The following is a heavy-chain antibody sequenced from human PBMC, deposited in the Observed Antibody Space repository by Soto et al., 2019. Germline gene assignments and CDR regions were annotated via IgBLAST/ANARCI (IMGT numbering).Heavy chain of an antibody. D-gene: IGHD4-17*01. Sequence: SLRLSCAASGFTFSSYAMHWVRQAPGKGLEWVAVISYDGSNKYYADSVKGRFTISRDNSKNTLYLQMNSLRAEDTAVYYCARVASPDYGDYELIYYYYGMDVWGQGTTVTVSS. J-gene: IGHJ6*02. CDR3: ARVASPDYGDYELIYYYYGMDV. CDR2: ISYDGSNK. CDR1: GFTFSSYA. V-gene: IGHV3-30-3*01.